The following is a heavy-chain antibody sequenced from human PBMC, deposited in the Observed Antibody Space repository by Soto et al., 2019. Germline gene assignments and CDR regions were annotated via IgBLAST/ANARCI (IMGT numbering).Heavy chain of an antibody. CDR2: IYWDDDK. D-gene: IGHD2-8*01. CDR1: GFSLSTSGVG. Sequence: SGPTLVNPTQTLTLTCTFSGFSLSTSGVGVGWIRQPPGKALEWLALIYWDDDKRYSPSLKSRLTITKDTSKNQVVLTMTNMDPVDTATYYCALDRDLISEGTAFYYWGQGTLVTVSS. J-gene: IGHJ4*02. CDR3: ALDRDLISEGTAFYY. V-gene: IGHV2-5*02.